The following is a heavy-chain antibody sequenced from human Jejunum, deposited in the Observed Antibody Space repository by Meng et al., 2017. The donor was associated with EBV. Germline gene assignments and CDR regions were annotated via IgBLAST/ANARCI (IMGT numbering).Heavy chain of an antibody. Sequence: QVQLVQSGSELKKPGXSVKVSCKASGYTFTRNAINWVRQAPGQGLEWMGWISTNTGNPTYAQGFAGRFVFSLDTSVSTAYLQISGLKAEDTAIYYCARDSGYTRSWSGDYWGQGTLVTVSS. J-gene: IGHJ4*02. CDR3: ARDSGYTRSWSGDY. D-gene: IGHD6-13*01. CDR1: GYTFTRNA. V-gene: IGHV7-4-1*02. CDR2: ISTNTGNP.